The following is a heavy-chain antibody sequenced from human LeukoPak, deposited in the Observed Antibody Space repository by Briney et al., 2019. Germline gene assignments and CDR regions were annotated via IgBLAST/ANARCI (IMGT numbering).Heavy chain of an antibody. CDR1: GFTFDDYA. CDR2: ISWNSGSI. V-gene: IGHV3-9*01. D-gene: IGHD6-13*01. CDR3: GKEIVAAAGHYYYYGMDV. J-gene: IGHJ6*02. Sequence: PGVSLRLSCAASGFTFDDYAMHWVRQAPGKGLEWVSGISWNSGSIGYADSVKGRFTISRDNAKNSLYLQMNSLRAEDTALYYCGKEIVAAAGHYYYYGMDVWGRGTTVTVSS.